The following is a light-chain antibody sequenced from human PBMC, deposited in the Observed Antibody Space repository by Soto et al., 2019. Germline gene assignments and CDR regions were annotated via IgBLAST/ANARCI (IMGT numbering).Light chain of an antibody. CDR2: DAS. V-gene: IGKV3-11*01. Sequence: EIVLTQSPVTLSLSPGERATLSCRASQSVSSYLAWYQQKPGQAPRILIYDASNRATGIPARFSGSGSGTDFTLTINSLEPEDFAVYYCQQRSNWPPWAFGQGTKVEIK. CDR1: QSVSSY. J-gene: IGKJ1*01. CDR3: QQRSNWPPWA.